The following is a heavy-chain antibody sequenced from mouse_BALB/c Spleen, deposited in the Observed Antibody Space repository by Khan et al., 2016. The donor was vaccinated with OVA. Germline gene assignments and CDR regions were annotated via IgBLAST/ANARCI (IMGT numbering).Heavy chain of an antibody. J-gene: IGHJ3*01. CDR3: VGSGYGSFAY. D-gene: IGHD1-2*01. V-gene: IGHV1S29*02. CDR1: GYTFTDYN. CDR2: FYPNSGGS. Sequence: EVQLQESGPEVVKPGASVKISCKASGYTFTDYNMDWVKQRHGKSLEWIGYFYPNSGGSGYNQKFKTKATLTVDISSSTAYMDLRSLTSEDSAVYYCVGSGYGSFAYWGQGTLVTVAA.